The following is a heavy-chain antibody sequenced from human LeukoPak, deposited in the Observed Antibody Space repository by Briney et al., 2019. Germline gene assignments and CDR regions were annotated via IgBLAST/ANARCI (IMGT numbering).Heavy chain of an antibody. Sequence: SETLSLTCTVSGYSISSGYYWGWIRQPPGKGLEWIGSIYHSGSTYYNPSLKSRVTISVDMSKDQFSLKLSSVTAADTAVYYCARVPGGYSSGWYVFDYWGQGTLVTVSS. CDR3: ARVPGGYSSGWYVFDY. CDR2: IYHSGST. V-gene: IGHV4-38-2*02. CDR1: GYSISSGYY. D-gene: IGHD6-19*01. J-gene: IGHJ4*02.